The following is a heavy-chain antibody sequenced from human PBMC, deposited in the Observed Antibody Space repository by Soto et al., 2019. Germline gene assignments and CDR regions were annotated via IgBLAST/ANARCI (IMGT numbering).Heavy chain of an antibody. CDR3: ARGVPVGAIGRFYFDS. D-gene: IGHD1-26*01. CDR1: GFTVSDNY. Sequence: EVQLVESGGGLIQPGGSLRLSCAASGFTVSDNYRTWVRQAPGKGLEGVSVIYSGGTATSYADSVKGRFTVSRDSSKNTVSLQLDSLRAEDTAVYYCARGVPVGAIGRFYFDSWGQGTLVTVSS. V-gene: IGHV3-53*01. CDR2: IYSGGTAT. J-gene: IGHJ4*02.